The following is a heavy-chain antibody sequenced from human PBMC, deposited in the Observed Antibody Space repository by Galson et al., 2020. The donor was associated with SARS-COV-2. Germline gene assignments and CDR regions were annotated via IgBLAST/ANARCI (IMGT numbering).Heavy chain of an antibody. CDR3: AKHTGAAPWYYFDS. Sequence: SCAASGFSFSSTAMSWVRQAPGKGLECVSGISSSGTVTYYADSVKGHFTISRDYSKNTVYLQMSSLRAEDTARYFCAKHTGAAPWYYFDSWGQGTLVTVSS. CDR1: GFSFSSTA. D-gene: IGHD6-13*01. J-gene: IGHJ4*02. CDR2: ISSSGTVT. V-gene: IGHV3-23*01.